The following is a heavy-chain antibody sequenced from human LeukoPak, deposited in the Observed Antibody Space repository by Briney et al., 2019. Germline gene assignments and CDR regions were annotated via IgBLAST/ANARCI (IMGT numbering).Heavy chain of an antibody. Sequence: GGSLRLSCAAPGFTFSSYGMHWVRQAPGKGLEWVAVISYDGSNKYYADSVKGRFTISRDNSKNTLYLQMNSLRAEDTALYYCARGRLITFGGVISSDIDYWGQGTLVTVSS. CDR2: ISYDGSNK. D-gene: IGHD3-16*02. V-gene: IGHV3-30*03. CDR1: GFTFSSYG. CDR3: ARGRLITFGGVISSDIDY. J-gene: IGHJ4*02.